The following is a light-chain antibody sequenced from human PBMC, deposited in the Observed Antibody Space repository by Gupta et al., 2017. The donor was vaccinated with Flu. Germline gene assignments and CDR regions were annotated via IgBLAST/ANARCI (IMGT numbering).Light chain of an antibody. J-gene: IGKJ4*01. Sequence: EIVLTQSPATLSLSPGERATLSCRASQSVNSNLGWYQQKPGQAPRLLIYDTSDRAAGIPDRFSGSGSATDFTLTSSRRETEDFAVYYGQQRSTLNSFGGGTKVEI. CDR2: DTS. CDR3: QQRSTLNS. CDR1: QSVNSN. V-gene: IGKV3-11*01.